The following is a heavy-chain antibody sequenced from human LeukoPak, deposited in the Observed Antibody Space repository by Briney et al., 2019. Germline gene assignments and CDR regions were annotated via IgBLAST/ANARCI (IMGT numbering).Heavy chain of an antibody. CDR2: TYFKSKWYN. J-gene: IGHJ4*02. D-gene: IGHD2-21*01. V-gene: IGHV6-1*01. CDR3: ARGDIPLDY. CDR1: GDSVSSNTVA. Sequence: SQTLSLTCAISGDSVSSNTVAWNWIRQSPSRGLEWLGRTYFKSKWYNNYAISVKSRITISPDTSKNRFSLQLNSVTPEDTAVYYCARGDIPLDYWGQGTLVTVSS.